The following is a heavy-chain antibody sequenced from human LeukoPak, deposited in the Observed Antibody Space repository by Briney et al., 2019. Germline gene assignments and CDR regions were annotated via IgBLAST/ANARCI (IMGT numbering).Heavy chain of an antibody. D-gene: IGHD3-22*01. CDR1: GFTFSTYA. Sequence: SGGSLRLSCAASGFTFSTYAMSWVRQAAGKGLEWVSAISGSGVRTYYADSVKGRFTISRDNSKKTLYLQMSSLRAEDTAVYYCAKGRESSGYFDYWGQGALVTVSS. J-gene: IGHJ4*02. CDR2: ISGSGVRT. CDR3: AKGRESSGYFDY. V-gene: IGHV3-23*01.